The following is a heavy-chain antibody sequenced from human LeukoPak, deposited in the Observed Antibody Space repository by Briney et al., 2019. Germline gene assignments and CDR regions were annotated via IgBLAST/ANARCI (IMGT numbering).Heavy chain of an antibody. J-gene: IGHJ6*02. CDR3: AREVGYSLIGMDV. V-gene: IGHV1-2*02. D-gene: IGHD5-18*01. CDR2: INPNSGGT. Sequence: ASVKVSYKASGYTFTGYYMHWVRQAPGQGLEWMGWINPNSGGTNYAQKFQGRVTMTRDTSISTAYMELSRLRSDDTAVYYCAREVGYSLIGMDVWGQGTTVTVSS. CDR1: GYTFTGYY.